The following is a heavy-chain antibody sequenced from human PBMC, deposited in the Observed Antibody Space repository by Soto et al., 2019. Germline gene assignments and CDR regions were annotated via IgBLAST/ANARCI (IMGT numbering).Heavy chain of an antibody. CDR3: ASGRYGDY. V-gene: IGHV1-18*01. D-gene: IGHD1-26*01. CDR1: GYTFTSYG. Sequence: QVHLVQSGAVVKKPGASVKVSCKRSGYTFTSYGITWVRQAPGQGLEWMGWISAHNGNTDYAQKLQARVTVTRDTSTSTAYMELRSLRSDDTAVYYCASGRYGDYWGQGALVTVSS. J-gene: IGHJ4*02. CDR2: ISAHNGNT.